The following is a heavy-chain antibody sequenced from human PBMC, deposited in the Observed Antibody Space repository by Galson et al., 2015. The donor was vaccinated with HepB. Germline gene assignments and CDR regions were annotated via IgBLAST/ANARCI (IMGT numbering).Heavy chain of an antibody. Sequence: SLRLSCAASGATGSSNYMSWVRQAPGKGLEWVSVIYSGGSTYYADSVKGRFSISRDNSKNTLHLQMNSLRAEDTAVYYCARGIDYDYARGLDPWGQGTLVTVSS. CDR3: ARGIDYDYARGLDP. D-gene: IGHD3-16*01. CDR1: GATGSSNY. J-gene: IGHJ5*02. CDR2: IYSGGST. V-gene: IGHV3-66*01.